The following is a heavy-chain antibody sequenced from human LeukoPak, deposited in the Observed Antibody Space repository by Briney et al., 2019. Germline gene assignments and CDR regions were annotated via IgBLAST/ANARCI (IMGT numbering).Heavy chain of an antibody. J-gene: IGHJ3*02. D-gene: IGHD5-18*01. CDR1: GYSFTSYW. CDR2: IYPGDSDT. Sequence: GESLKISCKGSGYSFTSYWIGWVRQMPGKGLEWMGIIYPGDSDTRYSPSFQGQVTISADKSISTAYLQWSSLKASDTATYYCARHRGDTAMSDAFDIWGQGTMVTVSS. CDR3: ARHRGDTAMSDAFDI. V-gene: IGHV5-51*01.